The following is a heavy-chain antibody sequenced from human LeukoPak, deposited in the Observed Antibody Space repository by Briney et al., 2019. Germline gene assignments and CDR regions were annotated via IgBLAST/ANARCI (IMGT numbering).Heavy chain of an antibody. CDR3: ARSMGYFYYYAMDV. CDR2: ISGYNGNT. CDR1: GYNFNNFG. D-gene: IGHD6-6*01. Sequence: GTSVMVSCKASGYNFNNFGFNWVRQAPGQGLEWVGWISGYNGNTKYAQKLQGRVTVTTDTSASTAYLDLRGLKSDDTAVYYCARSMGYFYYYAMDVWGQGTTVTVSS. V-gene: IGHV1-18*01. J-gene: IGHJ6*02.